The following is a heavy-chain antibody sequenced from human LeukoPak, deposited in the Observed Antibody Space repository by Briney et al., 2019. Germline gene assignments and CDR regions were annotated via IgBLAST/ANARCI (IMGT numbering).Heavy chain of an antibody. Sequence: SETLSLTCAVYGGSFSGYYWSWIRQPPGKGLEWIGYIYYSGSTNYNPSLKSRVTISVDTSKNQFSLKLSSVTAADTAVYYCARLGTYCSGGSCTNWPAYWGQGTLVTVSS. CDR1: GGSFSGYY. D-gene: IGHD2-15*01. J-gene: IGHJ4*02. CDR3: ARLGTYCSGGSCTNWPAY. V-gene: IGHV4-59*01. CDR2: IYYSGST.